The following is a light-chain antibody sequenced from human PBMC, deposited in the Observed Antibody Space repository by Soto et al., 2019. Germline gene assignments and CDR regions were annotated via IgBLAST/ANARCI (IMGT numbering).Light chain of an antibody. CDR3: SLYTSRSTLV. V-gene: IGLV2-14*01. CDR2: EVS. Sequence: QSALTQPASVSGSPGQSITISCTGTNSDVGGYNYVSWYQQRPGKAPKLIISEVSARPSGVSNRFSGSKSGNTASLTISGLQAEDAADYFCSLYTSRSTLVFGVGTKVTVL. CDR1: NSDVGGYNY. J-gene: IGLJ3*02.